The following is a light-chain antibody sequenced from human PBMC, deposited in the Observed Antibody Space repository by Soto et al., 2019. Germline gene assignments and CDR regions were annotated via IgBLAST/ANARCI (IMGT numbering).Light chain of an antibody. V-gene: IGLV1-36*01. J-gene: IGLJ1*01. CDR3: AAWDDSLNGPA. Sequence: QSVLTQPPSVSEAPRQRVTISCSGSSSNIGNNAVNWYQQLPGKAPKLLIYYDDLLPSGVSDRFSGSKSGTSASLAISGLQSEDEADYYCAAWDDSLNGPAFGTGTKFTVL. CDR1: SSNIGNNA. CDR2: YDD.